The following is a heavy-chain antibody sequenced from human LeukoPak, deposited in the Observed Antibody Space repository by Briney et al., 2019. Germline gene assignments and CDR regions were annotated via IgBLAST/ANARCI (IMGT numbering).Heavy chain of an antibody. V-gene: IGHV3-30*02. Sequence: GGSLRLSCAASGFTFSSYGMHWVRQAPGKGLEWVAFIRYDGSNKYYADSVKGRFTISRDNSKNTLYLQMNSLRAEDTAVYFCARERPAAASAFEIWGQGTRVTVSS. CDR3: ARERPAAASAFEI. CDR1: GFTFSSYG. CDR2: IRYDGSNK. J-gene: IGHJ3*02. D-gene: IGHD6-25*01.